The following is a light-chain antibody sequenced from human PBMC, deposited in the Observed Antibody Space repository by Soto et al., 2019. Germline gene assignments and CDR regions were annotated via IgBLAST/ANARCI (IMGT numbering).Light chain of an antibody. V-gene: IGLV2-8*01. Sequence: QSALTQPPSASGSPGQSVTISCTGTSSDVGGYNYVSWYQQHPGKAPKLMIYEVTKRPSGVPDRFSGSKSGNTASLPVSGLQAEDEADYYCNSYTSSTTLLFGGGTKLTVL. CDR1: SSDVGGYNY. J-gene: IGLJ2*01. CDR2: EVT. CDR3: NSYTSSTTLL.